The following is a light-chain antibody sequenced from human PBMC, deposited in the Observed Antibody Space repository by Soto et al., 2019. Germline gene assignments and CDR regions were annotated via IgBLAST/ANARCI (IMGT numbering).Light chain of an antibody. Sequence: EIVLTQSPATLSLSPGERATLSCRASQSVNNYLAWYQQKPGQAPRLLIYDASNRATGIPARFSGSGSVTDFTLTLSSLEPEDFAVYYCQKRSNWPRELPSGGGTKVEIK. CDR3: QKRSNWPRELP. CDR1: QSVNNY. J-gene: IGKJ4*02. CDR2: DAS. V-gene: IGKV3-11*01.